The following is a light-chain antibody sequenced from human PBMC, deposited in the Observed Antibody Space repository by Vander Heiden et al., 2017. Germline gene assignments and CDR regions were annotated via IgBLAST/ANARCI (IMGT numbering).Light chain of an antibody. CDR3: QSYDSSLSGWV. Sequence: QSVLTQPPSVSGAPGQRGTITCPGSSSNIGAGYDVHWYQQLPGTAPKLLIYGNSNRPSGVPDRFSGSKSGTSASLAITGLQAEEEADYYCQSYDSSLSGWVFGGGTKLTVL. V-gene: IGLV1-40*01. CDR2: GNS. CDR1: SSNIGAGYD. J-gene: IGLJ3*02.